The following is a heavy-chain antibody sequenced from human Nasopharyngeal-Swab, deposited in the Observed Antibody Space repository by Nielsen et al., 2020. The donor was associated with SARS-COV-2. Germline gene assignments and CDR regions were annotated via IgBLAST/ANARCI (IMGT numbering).Heavy chain of an antibody. Sequence: SVQVSCKASSFTFTSSAMQWVRQDRGQRLEWIGWIVVGSGNTNYAEKFQERVTITRDMSTSTAYMELSSLRSEDTAVYYCAAGDTATDWGQGTLVTVSS. CDR3: AAGDTATD. J-gene: IGHJ4*02. CDR2: IVVGSGNT. D-gene: IGHD5-18*01. V-gene: IGHV1-58*02. CDR1: SFTFTSSA.